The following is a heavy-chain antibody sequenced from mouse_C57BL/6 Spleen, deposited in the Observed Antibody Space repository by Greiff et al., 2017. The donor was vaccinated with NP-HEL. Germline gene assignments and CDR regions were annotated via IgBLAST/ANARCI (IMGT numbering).Heavy chain of an antibody. V-gene: IGHV1-52*01. D-gene: IGHD1-1*01. J-gene: IGHJ1*03. CDR3: ARTYGSSYWYFDV. Sequence: QVQLQQPGAELVRPGSSVKLSCKASGYTFTSYWMHWVKQRPIQGLEWIGNIDPSDSETPYNQKFKDKATLTVDKSSSTAYMQRSSLTSEDSAVYYCARTYGSSYWYFDVWGTGTTVTVSS. CDR1: GYTFTSYW. CDR2: IDPSDSET.